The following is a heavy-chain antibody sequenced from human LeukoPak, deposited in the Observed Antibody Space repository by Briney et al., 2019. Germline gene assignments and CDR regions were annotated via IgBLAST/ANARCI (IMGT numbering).Heavy chain of an antibody. CDR3: ARDRYYDFWSGSRGGSDPYYYYAMDV. CDR1: GFTFSSYW. CDR2: INNDGSGT. D-gene: IGHD3-3*01. J-gene: IGHJ6*02. Sequence: PGGSLRLSCAASGFTFSSYWMHWVRQAPGKGLVWVSGINNDGSGTNYADSVKGRFTFSRDNAKNTLYLQMNSLRAEDTAVYYCARDRYYDFWSGSRGGSDPYYYYAMDVWGRGTTVTVSS. V-gene: IGHV3-74*01.